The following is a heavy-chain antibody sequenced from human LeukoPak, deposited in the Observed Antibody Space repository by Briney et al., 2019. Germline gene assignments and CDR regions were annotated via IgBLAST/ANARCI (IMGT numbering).Heavy chain of an antibody. CDR1: GYTFTSYG. J-gene: IGHJ6*02. D-gene: IGHD1-26*01. V-gene: IGHV1-18*01. CDR3: ARDNWDYYYYGMDV. CDR2: MSAYNGNT. Sequence: ASVKVSCKASGYTFTSYGISWVRQAPGQGLEWMGWMSAYNGNTNFAQKLQGRVTMTTDTSTSTAYMELRSLRSDDTAVYYCARDNWDYYYYGMDVWGQGTTVTVSS.